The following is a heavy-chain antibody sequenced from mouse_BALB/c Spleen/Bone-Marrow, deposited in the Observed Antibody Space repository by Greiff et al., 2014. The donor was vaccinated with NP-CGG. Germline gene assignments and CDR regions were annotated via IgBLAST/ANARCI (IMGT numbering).Heavy chain of an antibody. V-gene: IGHV3-5*02. J-gene: IGHJ2*01. Sequence: VQLKQSGPGLVKPSQTVSLTCTVTGISITTGNYRWSWIRQFPGNKLEWIGYIYYSGTITYNPSLTSRTTITRDTSKNQFFLEMNSLTAEDTATYYCARYLGDYFDYWGQGTTLTVSS. CDR3: ARYLGDYFDY. CDR1: GISITTGNYR. D-gene: IGHD1-1*01. CDR2: IYYSGTI.